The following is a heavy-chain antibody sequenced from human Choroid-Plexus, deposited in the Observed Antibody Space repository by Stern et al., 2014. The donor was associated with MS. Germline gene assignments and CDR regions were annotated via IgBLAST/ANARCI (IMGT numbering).Heavy chain of an antibody. Sequence: VQLVESGGGVVQPGRPLRLSCVASGFTFGSCAMHWVRQAPGKGLEGVAGVSYDGSNKYYADSVKGCFTISRDNSQNTLYMQMSSLRPEDTAVYYCAKDRQYLTYFFDHWGQGSLVTVSS. J-gene: IGHJ5*02. CDR2: VSYDGSNK. CDR3: AKDRQYLTYFFDH. D-gene: IGHD2/OR15-2a*01. V-gene: IGHV3-30*18. CDR1: GFTFGSCA.